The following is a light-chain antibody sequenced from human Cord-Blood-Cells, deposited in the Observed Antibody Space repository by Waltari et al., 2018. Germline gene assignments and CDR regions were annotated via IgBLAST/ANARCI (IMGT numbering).Light chain of an antibody. Sequence: EIVLTQSPATLSLSPGERATLSCRASQSVSSYLAWYQQKPGQAPRLLIYDASNSATGIPARFSGSCSGTDFTLTISSLEPEDFAVYYCQQRSNWLTFGGGTKVEIK. J-gene: IGKJ4*01. CDR2: DAS. CDR1: QSVSSY. CDR3: QQRSNWLT. V-gene: IGKV3-11*01.